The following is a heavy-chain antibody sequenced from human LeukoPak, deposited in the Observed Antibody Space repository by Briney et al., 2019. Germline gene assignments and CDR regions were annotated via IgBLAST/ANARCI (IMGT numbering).Heavy chain of an antibody. CDR3: AKGRSSTSSLNALDI. Sequence: PGGSLRLSXAASGFTFSSYAIHWVRLAPGKGLEWVSYIRYDGSNEYYADSVKGRFAISRDNSKNTAYLQMNSLRGEDTAVYYCAKGRSSTSSLNALDIWGQGTLVTVSS. J-gene: IGHJ3*02. V-gene: IGHV3-30*02. CDR2: IRYDGSNE. D-gene: IGHD6-13*01. CDR1: GFTFSSYA.